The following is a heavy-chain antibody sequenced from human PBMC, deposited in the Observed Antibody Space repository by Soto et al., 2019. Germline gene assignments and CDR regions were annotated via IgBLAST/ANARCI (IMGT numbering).Heavy chain of an antibody. D-gene: IGHD6-19*01. CDR1: GYMFSSFV. Sequence: EVTLLESGGGLVQPGGSLRLSCEGSGYMFSSFVMSWVRQAPGKGLEWVSSISSNGVSTYYADSVKGRFTISRDNSKGTLYLQMNSLRAEDTAVYYCAKVPTRPWLVSLWFDSWGQGTLVTVSS. V-gene: IGHV3-23*01. CDR3: AKVPTRPWLVSLWFDS. J-gene: IGHJ5*01. CDR2: ISSNGVST.